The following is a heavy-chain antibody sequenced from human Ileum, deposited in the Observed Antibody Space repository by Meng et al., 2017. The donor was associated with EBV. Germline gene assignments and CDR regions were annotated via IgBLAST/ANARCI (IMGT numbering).Heavy chain of an antibody. V-gene: IGHV4-4*02. CDR3: ASRPPYNQGVSLEY. CDR2: IFHPAST. J-gene: IGHJ4*02. Sequence: QGRAPGSGPGMRGPSGTLSLTWAVSGGSITSSNWWTWVRQPPGKGLEWIGEIFHPASTNYNPSLQSRITMSIDESKNQFSLKLYFVTAADTAVYYCASRPPYNQGVSLEYWGQGTLVTVSS. CDR1: GGSITSSNW. D-gene: IGHD3-10*01.